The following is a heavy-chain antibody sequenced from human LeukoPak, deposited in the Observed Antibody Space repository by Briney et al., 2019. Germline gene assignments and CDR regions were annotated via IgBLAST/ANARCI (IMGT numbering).Heavy chain of an antibody. Sequence: PGGSLRLSCAASGFTLSSYGMHWVRQAPGKGLEWVAVIWYDGSNKYYADSVKGRFTISRDNSKNTLYLQMNSLRAEDTAVYYCARDPGRASLNWFDPWGQGTLVTVSS. V-gene: IGHV3-33*01. CDR2: IWYDGSNK. J-gene: IGHJ5*02. CDR1: GFTLSSYG. CDR3: ARDPGRASLNWFDP.